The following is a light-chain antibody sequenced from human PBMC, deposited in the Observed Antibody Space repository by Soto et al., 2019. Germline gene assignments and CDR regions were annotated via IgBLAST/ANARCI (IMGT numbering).Light chain of an antibody. CDR2: DVN. Sequence: GLTHPRSVSGSPGQSVTISCTGTSSDVGRYDYVSLYQEHPGKAPKVIIYDVNGRPSGVPNGFSASKSGNTASLTISGVPDDAGTDYYGRSSAGSCPPDGFRTGT. CDR3: RSSAGSCPPDG. V-gene: IGLV2-11*01. CDR1: SSDVGRYDY. J-gene: IGLJ6*01.